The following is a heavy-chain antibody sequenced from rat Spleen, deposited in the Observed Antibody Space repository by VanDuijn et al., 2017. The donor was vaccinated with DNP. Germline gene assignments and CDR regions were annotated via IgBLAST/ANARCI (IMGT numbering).Heavy chain of an antibody. V-gene: IGHV2-41*01. J-gene: IGHJ2*01. CDR2: IWKNGAT. D-gene: IGHD1-5*01. CDR3: ARDIGTTSFDY. CDR1: GFSLTSYN. Sequence: QVQLKESGPGLVQPSQTLSLTCTVAGFSLTSYNVHWVRQPPGKGLEWMGVIWKNGATRYNSALKSRLSFSKATSKSQLFLKMNSLQTADTATYYCARDIGTTSFDYWGQGVMVTVSS.